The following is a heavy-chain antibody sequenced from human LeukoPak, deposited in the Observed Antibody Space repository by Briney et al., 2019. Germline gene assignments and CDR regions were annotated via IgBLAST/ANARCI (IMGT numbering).Heavy chain of an antibody. D-gene: IGHD2-15*01. Sequence: PGGSLRLSCTASGFTVSSNYMSWVRQAPGKGLDWVSTLYSGGSAYYADSVKGRFIVSRDDSKNTLFLQMNSLRDEDTAVYYCARDFSGYCSGGTCYFGYWGQGTLVTVSS. V-gene: IGHV3-66*01. J-gene: IGHJ4*02. CDR3: ARDFSGYCSGGTCYFGY. CDR1: GFTVSSNY. CDR2: LYSGGSA.